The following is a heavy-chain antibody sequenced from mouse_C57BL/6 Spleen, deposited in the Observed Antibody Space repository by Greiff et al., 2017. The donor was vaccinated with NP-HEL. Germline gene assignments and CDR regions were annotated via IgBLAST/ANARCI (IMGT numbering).Heavy chain of an antibody. CDR1: GYAFTNYL. CDR3: ARYQYYFDY. Sequence: QVQLQQSGAELVRPGTSVKVSCKASGYAFTNYLIEWVKQRPGQGLEWIGVINPGSGGTNYNEKFKGKATLTADKSSSTAYMQLSSLTYEDSAVYFCARYQYYFDYWGQGTTLTVSS. J-gene: IGHJ2*01. V-gene: IGHV1-54*01. CDR2: INPGSGGT.